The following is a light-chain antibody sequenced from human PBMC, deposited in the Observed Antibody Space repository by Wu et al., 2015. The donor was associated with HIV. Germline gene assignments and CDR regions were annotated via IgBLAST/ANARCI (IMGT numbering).Light chain of an antibody. CDR3: QQPTNFFT. CDR1: QSVRSH. Sequence: EIVLTQSPATLPLSPGERVTLSCRASQSVRSHLAWYQRKPGQAPRLLIYDTSNRATAIPARFSGSGSGTDFTLTISSLEPEDFAVYYCQQPTNFFTFGPGTRVDV. J-gene: IGKJ3*01. V-gene: IGKV3-11*01. CDR2: DTS.